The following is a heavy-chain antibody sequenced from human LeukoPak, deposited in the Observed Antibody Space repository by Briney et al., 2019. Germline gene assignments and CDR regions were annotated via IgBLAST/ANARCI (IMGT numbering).Heavy chain of an antibody. V-gene: IGHV3-23*01. CDR1: GFTFSSYA. D-gene: IGHD3-3*01. CDR2: ISGSGGST. Sequence: PGGSLRLSCAASGFTFSSYAMSWVRQASGKGLEWVSAISGSGGSTYYADSVKGRFIISRDNSKNTLYLQMNSLRAEDTAVYYCAKSATIFGVVTPFDYWGQGTLVTVSS. J-gene: IGHJ4*02. CDR3: AKSATIFGVVTPFDY.